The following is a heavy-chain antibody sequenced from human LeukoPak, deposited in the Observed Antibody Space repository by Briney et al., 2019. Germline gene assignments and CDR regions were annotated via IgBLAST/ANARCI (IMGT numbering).Heavy chain of an antibody. V-gene: IGHV3-74*01. D-gene: IGHD5-24*01. CDR2: INSDGSSR. J-gene: IGHJ4*02. CDR3: VRDGDDFNFDY. Sequence: GSLRLSCAASGFTFSNYWMHWVRQAPGKGPVWVSRINSDGSSRNYADSVKGRFPISRDNAKNTLYLQMSSLRAEDTAVYFCVRDGDDFNFDYWGQGSLVTVSS. CDR1: GFTFSNYW.